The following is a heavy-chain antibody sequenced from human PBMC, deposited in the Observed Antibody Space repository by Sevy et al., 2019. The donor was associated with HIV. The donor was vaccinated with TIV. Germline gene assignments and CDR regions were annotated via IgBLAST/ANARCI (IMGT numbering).Heavy chain of an antibody. D-gene: IGHD3-22*01. Sequence: SETLSLTCTVSGGSISSYYWSWIRQPPGKGLEWIGYIYYSGGTNYNPSLKSRVTISGDTSKNQFSLKLSSVTAADTAVYYCARGGWYYDSSGLNDYWGQGTLVTVSS. CDR3: ARGGWYYDSSGLNDY. V-gene: IGHV4-59*12. CDR2: IYYSGGT. J-gene: IGHJ4*02. CDR1: GGSISSYY.